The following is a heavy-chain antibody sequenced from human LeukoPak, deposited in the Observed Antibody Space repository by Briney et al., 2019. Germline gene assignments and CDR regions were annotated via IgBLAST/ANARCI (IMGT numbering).Heavy chain of an antibody. CDR3: ARDNYDFWSGLFGY. Sequence: GSLRLSCAASGFTFSSYAMHWVRQAPGKGLEWVAVISYDGSNKYYADSVKGRFTISRDNSKNTLYLQMNSLRAEDTAVYYCARDNYDFWSGLFGYWGQGTLVTVSS. CDR2: ISYDGSNK. CDR1: GFTFSSYA. D-gene: IGHD3-3*01. V-gene: IGHV3-30-3*01. J-gene: IGHJ4*02.